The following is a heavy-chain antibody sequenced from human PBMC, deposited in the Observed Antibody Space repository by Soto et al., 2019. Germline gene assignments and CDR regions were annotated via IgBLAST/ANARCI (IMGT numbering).Heavy chain of an antibody. J-gene: IGHJ4*02. D-gene: IGHD5-18*01. CDR2: ISGSGSSI. CDR1: EFTFSSYG. Sequence: GGSLRLSCTASEFTFSSYGMSWVRQAPGKGLEWVCTISGSGSSIYYADSVKGRFTVSRDNSKNTLYLEMSRLRAEDTAVYYCVKGRGYNYGASDYWGQGTLVTVSS. V-gene: IGHV3-23*01. CDR3: VKGRGYNYGASDY.